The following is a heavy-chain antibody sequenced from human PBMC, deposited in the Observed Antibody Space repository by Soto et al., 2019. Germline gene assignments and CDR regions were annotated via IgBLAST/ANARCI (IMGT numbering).Heavy chain of an antibody. J-gene: IGHJ4*02. V-gene: IGHV1-8*01. CDR1: GYTFTSYD. D-gene: IGHD3-10*01. CDR3: ARASAGPYGSGSYNFDY. Sequence: ASVKVSCKASGYTFTSYDINWVRQATGQGLEWMGWMNPNSGNTGYAQKFQGRVTMTRNTSISTAYMELSSLRSEDTAVYYCARASAGPYGSGSYNFDYWGQGTLVTVSS. CDR2: MNPNSGNT.